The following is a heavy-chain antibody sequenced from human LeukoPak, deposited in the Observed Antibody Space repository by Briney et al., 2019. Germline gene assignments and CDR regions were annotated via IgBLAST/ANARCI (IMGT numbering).Heavy chain of an antibody. CDR1: GGTFSSYA. CDR2: IIPIFGTA. Sequence: SVKVSCKASGGTFSSYAISWVRQAPGQGLEWMGGIIPIFGTANYAQKFQGRVTITTDESTSTAYMELSSLRSEDTAVYYCARAAIFGVVISPFDYWGQGTLVTVSS. J-gene: IGHJ4*02. V-gene: IGHV1-69*05. D-gene: IGHD3-3*01. CDR3: ARAAIFGVVISPFDY.